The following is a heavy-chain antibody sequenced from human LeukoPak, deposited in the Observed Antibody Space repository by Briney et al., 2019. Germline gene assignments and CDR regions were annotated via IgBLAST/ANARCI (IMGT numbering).Heavy chain of an antibody. CDR1: GFTFSRNG. CDR3: AKGLSPDPLWPKPDY. J-gene: IGHJ4*02. V-gene: IGHV3-30*18. D-gene: IGHD3-10*01. Sequence: PGGSLRLSCAASGFTFSRNGMHWVRPAQDKGLGWVAVISYDGGNRYYADSVKGRFTISRDNSKNTLYLQMNSLRAEDTAVYFCAKGLSPDPLWPKPDYWGQGTLVTVSS. CDR2: ISYDGGNR.